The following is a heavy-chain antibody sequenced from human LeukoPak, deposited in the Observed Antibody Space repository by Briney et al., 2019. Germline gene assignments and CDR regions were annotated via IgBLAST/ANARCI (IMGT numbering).Heavy chain of an antibody. CDR2: INHSGST. CDR3: ARGSVEWELSPPAY. J-gene: IGHJ4*02. CDR1: GWSFSGYY. Sequence: SETLSLTCAVYGWSFSGYYWSWIRQPPGKGLEWIGEINHSGSTNYNPSLKSRVPISVDTSKNQSSLQLSSVTAADPAVYYCARGSVEWELSPPAYWGQGTLVTVSS. D-gene: IGHD1-26*01. V-gene: IGHV4-34*01.